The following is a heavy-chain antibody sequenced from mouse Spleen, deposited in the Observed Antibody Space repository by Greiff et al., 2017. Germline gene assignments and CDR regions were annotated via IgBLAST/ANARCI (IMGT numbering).Heavy chain of an antibody. CDR1: GYTFTDYE. D-gene: IGHD1-1*01. Sequence: VQLQQSGAELVRPGASVTLSCKASGYTFTDYEMHWVKQTPVHGLEWIGAIDPETGGTAYNQKFKGKAILTADKSSSTAYMELRSLTSEDSAVYYCTRRVVAHWYFDVWGAGTTVTVSS. CDR3: TRRVVAHWYFDV. V-gene: IGHV1-15*01. J-gene: IGHJ1*01. CDR2: IDPETGGT.